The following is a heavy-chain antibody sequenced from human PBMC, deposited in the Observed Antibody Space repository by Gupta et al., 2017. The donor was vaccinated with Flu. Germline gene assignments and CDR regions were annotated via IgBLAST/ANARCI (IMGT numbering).Heavy chain of an antibody. D-gene: IGHD3-16*01. V-gene: IGHV4-59*11. CDR1: GDSISSQF. CDR3: ARGGASSRYFDY. J-gene: IGHJ4*02. CDR2: IGPTSYNGGT. Sequence: SGDSISSQFWSWIRQPPGKGLEWIGWIGPTSYNGGTNYNPSLKSRATILIDTSKNQFSLKLNSVSAADTAVYYCARGGASSRYFDYWGQGTLVTVSS.